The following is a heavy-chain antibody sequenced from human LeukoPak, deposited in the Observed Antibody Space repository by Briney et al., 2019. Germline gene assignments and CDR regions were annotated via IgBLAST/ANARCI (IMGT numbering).Heavy chain of an antibody. V-gene: IGHV4-34*01. CDR3: ARRGYSKGVGKTPPNHYYYYYMDV. J-gene: IGHJ6*03. CDR1: GGSFSGYY. D-gene: IGHD4-11*01. Sequence: SETLSLTCAVYGGSFSGYYWSWIRQPPGKGLEWIGEINHSGSTNYNPSLKSRVTISVDTSKNQFSLKLSSVTAADTAVYYCARRGYSKGVGKTPPNHYYYYYMDVWGKGTTVTVSS. CDR2: INHSGST.